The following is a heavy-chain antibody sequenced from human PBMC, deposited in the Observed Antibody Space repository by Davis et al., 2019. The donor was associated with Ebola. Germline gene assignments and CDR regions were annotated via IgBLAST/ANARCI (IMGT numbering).Heavy chain of an antibody. CDR3: AKEKVSGSSYYIDS. J-gene: IGHJ4*02. CDR1: GFPFSSYS. V-gene: IGHV3-30*04. CDR2: IAADGKNE. Sequence: GGSLRLSCEASGFPFSSYSLHWVRQAPGKGMEWVAAIAADGKNEYYADSVKGRFTISRDNSKNTLFLQMNSLRAEDTAVYYCAKEKVSGSSYYIDSWGQGTLVTVSS. D-gene: IGHD3-10*01.